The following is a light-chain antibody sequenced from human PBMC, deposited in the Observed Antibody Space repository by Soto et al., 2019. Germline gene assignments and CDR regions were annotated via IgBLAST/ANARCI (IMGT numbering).Light chain of an antibody. Sequence: EIVLTQSPGTLSLSPGERATLSCRASQTVSSNYLAWYQQKPGQAPRLLIYEASDRATGIPDRFSGSGSGIDFSLTITRLEPEDFAVYYCQHYGSSPQTFGQGTKVDIK. CDR1: QTVSSNY. CDR2: EAS. CDR3: QHYGSSPQT. V-gene: IGKV3-20*01. J-gene: IGKJ1*01.